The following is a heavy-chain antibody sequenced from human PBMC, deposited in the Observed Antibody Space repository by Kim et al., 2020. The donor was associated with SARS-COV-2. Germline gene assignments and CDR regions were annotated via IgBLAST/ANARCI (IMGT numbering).Heavy chain of an antibody. Sequence: PSLKSRVPISVETSKNQFSLKLGSVTAADTAVYYCARHGNVWFGESADYWGQGTLVTVSS. CDR3: ARHGNVWFGESADY. D-gene: IGHD3-10*01. V-gene: IGHV4-39*01. J-gene: IGHJ4*02.